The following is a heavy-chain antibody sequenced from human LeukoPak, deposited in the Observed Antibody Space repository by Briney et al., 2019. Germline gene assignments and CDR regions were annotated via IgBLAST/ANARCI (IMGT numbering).Heavy chain of an antibody. Sequence: ASVTVSRKTSGYTFTAYYIHWVRQAPGQGLEWMGWINPNSGGTNYGQKFQGRVTMTRDTSISTAYMELSSLRSDDTAMYYCARIKWAVANDWGQGTLVTVSS. CDR1: GYTFTAYY. V-gene: IGHV1-2*02. CDR3: ARIKWAVAND. D-gene: IGHD4-11*01. J-gene: IGHJ4*02. CDR2: INPNSGGT.